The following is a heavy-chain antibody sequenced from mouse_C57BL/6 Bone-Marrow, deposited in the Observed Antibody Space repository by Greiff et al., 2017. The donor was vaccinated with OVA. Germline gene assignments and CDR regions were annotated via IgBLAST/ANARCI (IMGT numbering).Heavy chain of an antibody. V-gene: IGHV7-3*01. Sequence: EVKLQESGGGLVQPGDSLSLSCAASGFNFTNYYMSWVRQPPGKALEWLAFIRNKPNGSTTEYSASVKGRFTISRDNSQSILYLQMNALRAEDSATYYCARYKGRVAVDYFDYWGQGTALTVSS. CDR2: IRNKPNGSTT. J-gene: IGHJ2*01. CDR3: ARYKGRVAVDYFDY. D-gene: IGHD1-1*01. CDR1: GFNFTNYY.